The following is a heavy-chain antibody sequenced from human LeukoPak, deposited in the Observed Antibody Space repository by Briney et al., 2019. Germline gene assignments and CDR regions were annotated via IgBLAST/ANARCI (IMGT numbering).Heavy chain of an antibody. Sequence: GRSLRLSCAASRFTFSNYGMHWVRQAPGKGLEWVVVISYDGSNKYYADSVKGRFTISRDNSKNTLYLQMNSLRAEDTAVYYCANGYYYGSGSYYKEAFDIWGQGTMVTVSS. CDR3: ANGYYYGSGSYYKEAFDI. V-gene: IGHV3-30*18. J-gene: IGHJ3*02. D-gene: IGHD3-10*01. CDR2: ISYDGSNK. CDR1: RFTFSNYG.